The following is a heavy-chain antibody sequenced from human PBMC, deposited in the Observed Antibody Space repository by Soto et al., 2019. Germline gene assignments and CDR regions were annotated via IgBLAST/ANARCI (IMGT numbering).Heavy chain of an antibody. V-gene: IGHV1-46*01. CDR3: ARETFGYSSGWPLY. CDR1: GYPFTSYY. Sequence: QVQLVQSGAEVKKPGASVKVSCKASGYPFTSYYMHWVRQAPGHGLEWRGIINPSGGSTTYAQKFQGRVTMNRETSTSTVYMELSGLRSGDTAVYYCARETFGYSSGWPLYWGQGTLVTVSS. D-gene: IGHD6-19*01. CDR2: INPSGGST. J-gene: IGHJ4*02.